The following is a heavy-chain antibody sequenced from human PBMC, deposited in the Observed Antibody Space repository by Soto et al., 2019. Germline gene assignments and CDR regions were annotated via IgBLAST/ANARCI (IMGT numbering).Heavy chain of an antibody. CDR3: AGRYYYDSSGYLEFDP. CDR1: GGTFSSYA. J-gene: IGHJ5*02. Sequence: GASVKVSCKASGGTFSSYAISWVRQAPGQGLEWMGWMNPNSGNTGYAQKFQGRVTMTRNTSISTAYMELSSLRSEDTAVYYCAGRYYYDSSGYLEFDPWGQGTLVTVSS. D-gene: IGHD3-22*01. CDR2: MNPNSGNT. V-gene: IGHV1-8*02.